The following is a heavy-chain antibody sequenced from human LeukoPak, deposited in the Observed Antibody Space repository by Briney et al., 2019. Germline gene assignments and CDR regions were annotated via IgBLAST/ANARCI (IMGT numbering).Heavy chain of an antibody. CDR1: GFTFGIYW. Sequence: GGSLRLSCAASGFTFGIYWMSWVRQAPGKGLEWVANIKEDGSEKYYVDSVKGRFTISRDNAKKSLYLQMNSLRAEDTAVYYCARGFDGVQAFDIWGQGTMVSVSS. D-gene: IGHD3-16*01. J-gene: IGHJ3*02. CDR2: IKEDGSEK. V-gene: IGHV3-7*01. CDR3: ARGFDGVQAFDI.